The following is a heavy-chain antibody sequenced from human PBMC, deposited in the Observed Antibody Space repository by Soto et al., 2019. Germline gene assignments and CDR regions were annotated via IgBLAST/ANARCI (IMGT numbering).Heavy chain of an antibody. CDR2: ISSSSSYI. D-gene: IGHD3-10*01. CDR3: ARDLYYYYGSGTMGPFDY. V-gene: IGHV3-21*01. Sequence: SLRLSCAASGFTFSSYSMNWVRQAPGKGLEWVSSISSSSSYIYYADSVKGRFTISRDNAKNSLYLQMNSLRAEDTAVYYCARDLYYYYGSGTMGPFDYWGQGTLVTVS. J-gene: IGHJ4*02. CDR1: GFTFSSYS.